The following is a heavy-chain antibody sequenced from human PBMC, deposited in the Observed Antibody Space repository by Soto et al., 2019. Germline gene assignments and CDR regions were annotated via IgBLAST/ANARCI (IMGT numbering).Heavy chain of an antibody. V-gene: IGHV3-48*02. D-gene: IGHD2-15*01. CDR3: ARDRGYCSGGSCYSYYYYGMDV. CDR2: ISSSSSTI. J-gene: IGHJ6*02. Sequence: GGSLRLSCAASGFTFSSYSMNWVRQAPGKGLEWVPYISSSSSTIYYADSVKGRFTISRDNAKNSLYLQMNSLRDEDTAVYYCARDRGYCSGGSCYSYYYYGMDVWGQATTVTVSS. CDR1: GFTFSSYS.